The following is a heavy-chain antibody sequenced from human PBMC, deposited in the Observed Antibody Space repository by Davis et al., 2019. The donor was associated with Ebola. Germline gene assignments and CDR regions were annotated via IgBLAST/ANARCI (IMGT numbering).Heavy chain of an antibody. V-gene: IGHV1-2*02. CDR3: ARFSYCGGDCYSDY. J-gene: IGHJ4*02. CDR1: GYTFTSYG. CDR2: INPNSGGT. Sequence: ASVKVSCKAYGYTFTSYGISWVRQAPGQGLEWMGWINPNSGGTNYAQKFQGRVTMTRDTSISTAYMELSRLRSDDTAVYYCARFSYCGGDCYSDYWGQGTLVTVSS. D-gene: IGHD2-21*02.